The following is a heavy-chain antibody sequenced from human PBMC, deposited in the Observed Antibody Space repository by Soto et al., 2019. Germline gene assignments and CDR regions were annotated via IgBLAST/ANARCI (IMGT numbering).Heavy chain of an antibody. CDR3: ARGGYRYSGSYKAAYYYGMDV. CDR2: ISGSGGST. Sequence: PGGSLRLSCAASGFTFSSYAMSWVRQAPGKGLEWVSAISGSGGSTYYADSVKGRFTISRDNSKNTLYLQMNSLRAEDTAAYYCARGGYRYSGSYKAAYYYGMDVWGQGTTVTVSS. J-gene: IGHJ6*02. D-gene: IGHD1-26*01. V-gene: IGHV3-23*01. CDR1: GFTFSSYA.